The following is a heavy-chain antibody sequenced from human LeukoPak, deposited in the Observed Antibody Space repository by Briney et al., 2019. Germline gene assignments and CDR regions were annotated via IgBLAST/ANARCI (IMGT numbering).Heavy chain of an antibody. D-gene: IGHD4-23*01. V-gene: IGHV4-59*08. CDR2: IYYSGST. J-gene: IGHJ3*01. Sequence: SETLSLTCAVYGGSFSGYYWSWIRQPPGKGLEWIGYIYYSGSTNYNPSLKSRVTISVDTSKNQFSLKLSSVTAADTAVYYCARHHQGAVAAFEVWGQGTMVTVSS. CDR1: GGSFSGYY. CDR3: ARHHQGAVAAFEV.